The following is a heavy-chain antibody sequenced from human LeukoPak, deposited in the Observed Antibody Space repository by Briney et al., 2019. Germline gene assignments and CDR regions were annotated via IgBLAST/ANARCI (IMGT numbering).Heavy chain of an antibody. D-gene: IGHD6-19*01. CDR2: ISSSGST. J-gene: IGHJ4*02. CDR3: ARARSGWYFDY. CDR1: GGSLIGYY. Sequence: SETLSLTCSISGGSLIGYYWTWIRQPAGKGLEWIGRISSSGSTNYNPSLKSRVTMSVDTSKNQVSLRLSSVTAADTAVYYCARARSGWYFDYWGQGNLVTVSS. V-gene: IGHV4-4*07.